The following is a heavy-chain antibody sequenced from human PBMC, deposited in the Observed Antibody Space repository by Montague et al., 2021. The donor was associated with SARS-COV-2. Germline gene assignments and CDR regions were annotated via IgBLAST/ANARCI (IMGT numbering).Heavy chain of an antibody. D-gene: IGHD4-17*01. CDR2: ISYDGSNK. CDR1: GFTFSSYA. V-gene: IGHV3-30-3*01. J-gene: IGHJ4*02. CDR3: ASELADYGDFDY. Sequence: SRSLSCAASGFTFSSYAMHWVRQAPGKGLEWVAVISYDGSNKYYADSVKGRFTKNTLYLQMNSLRTEDTAVYYCASELADYGDFDYWGQGTLVTVSS.